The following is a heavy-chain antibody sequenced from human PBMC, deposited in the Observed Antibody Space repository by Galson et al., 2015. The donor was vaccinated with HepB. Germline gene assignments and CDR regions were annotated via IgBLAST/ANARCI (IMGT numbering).Heavy chain of an antibody. J-gene: IGHJ4*02. CDR1: GYTCIGYP. D-gene: IGHD3-9*01. CDR2: INTGNGNA. V-gene: IGHV1-3*04. CDR3: SRPDYDILTGYPLGYFDY. Sequence: SVKVSCKASGYTCIGYPIHWVRQAPGQRLEWMGWINTGNGNAKYSQKFQGRVTITRDTSARVAYMELCSLKSEDTAVYNCSRPDYDILTGYPLGYFDYWGQGTLVTVSS.